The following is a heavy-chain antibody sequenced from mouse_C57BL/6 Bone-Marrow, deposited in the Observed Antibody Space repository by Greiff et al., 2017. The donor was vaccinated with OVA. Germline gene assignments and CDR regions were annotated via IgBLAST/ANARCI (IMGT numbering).Heavy chain of an antibody. J-gene: IGHJ4*01. CDR2: IDPSDSYT. Sequence: QVHVKQPGAELVMPGASVKLSCKASGYTFTSYWMHWVKQRPGQGLEWIGEIDPSDSYTNYNQQFKGKSTFTVDKSSSTAYMQLSSLTSEDSAVYYCARDPYSRGDYYDMDYWGQGTSVTVSS. CDR1: GYTFTSYW. CDR3: ARDPYSRGDYYDMDY. V-gene: IGHV1-69*01. D-gene: IGHD1-1*01.